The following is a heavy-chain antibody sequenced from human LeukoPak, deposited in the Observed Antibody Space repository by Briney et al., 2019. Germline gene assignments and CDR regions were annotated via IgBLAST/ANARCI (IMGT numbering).Heavy chain of an antibody. CDR3: AKDHLEWLLGGGYFDY. V-gene: IGHV3-30*02. D-gene: IGHD3-3*01. J-gene: IGHJ4*02. CDR1: AFTFSTYG. CDR2: IRYDGSNK. Sequence: PGGSLRLSCAASAFTFSTYGMHWVRQAPGKGLEWVAFIRYDGSNKYYADSVKDRFTISRDNSKNTLYLQMNSLRAEDTAVYYCAKDHLEWLLGGGYFDYWGQGTLVTVSS.